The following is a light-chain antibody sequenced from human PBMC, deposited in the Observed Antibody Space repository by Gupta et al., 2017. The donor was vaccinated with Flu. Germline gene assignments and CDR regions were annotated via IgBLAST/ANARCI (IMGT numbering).Light chain of an antibody. V-gene: IGLV1-47*01. Sequence: SVLTQPPSASGPPGQRVTISCSGSSSNIGNNYIYWYQQFPGTAPKGVSERNDQRPSGFPDRFTGSKSGTSASLAIGRLRPEDEADYYCAAWDDSLSAGVCGGGTKLNV. J-gene: IGLJ3*02. CDR2: RND. CDR3: AAWDDSLSAGV. CDR1: SSNIGNNY.